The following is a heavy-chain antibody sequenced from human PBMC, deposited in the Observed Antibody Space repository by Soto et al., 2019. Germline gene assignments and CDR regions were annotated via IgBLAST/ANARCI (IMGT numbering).Heavy chain of an antibody. D-gene: IGHD6-13*01. CDR3: ARERLSSSWYSMGGWFDP. CDR2: IYYSGST. Sequence: TLSLTCTFSGGSISSYYWSWIRQPPGEGLEWIGYIYYSGSTNYNPSLKSRVTISVDTSKNQFSLKLSSVTAADTAVYYCARERLSSSWYSMGGWFDPWGQGTLVTVSS. J-gene: IGHJ5*02. CDR1: GGSISSYY. V-gene: IGHV4-59*01.